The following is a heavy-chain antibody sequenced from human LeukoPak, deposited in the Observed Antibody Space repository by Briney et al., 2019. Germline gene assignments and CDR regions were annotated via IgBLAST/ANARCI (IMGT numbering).Heavy chain of an antibody. J-gene: IGHJ4*02. CDR1: GGSINSYY. CDR3: ARVTGYMTEDYFDY. CDR2: IYYSGST. D-gene: IGHD6-13*01. V-gene: IGHV4-59*01. Sequence: AETLSLTCTVSGGSINSYYWSWIRQPPGKGLEWIGYIYYSGSTNYNPSLKSRVTISVDTSKNQFSLRLSSVTAADTAVYYCARVTGYMTEDYFDYWGQGTLITVSS.